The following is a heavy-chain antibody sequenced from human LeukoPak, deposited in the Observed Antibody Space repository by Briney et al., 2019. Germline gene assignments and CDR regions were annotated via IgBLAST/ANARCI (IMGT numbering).Heavy chain of an antibody. CDR3: AALDYYGPGRSYDAFDI. CDR2: IIPIFGTA. V-gene: IGHV1-69*06. Sequence: SVKVSCKASGGTFSSYAISWVRQAPGQGLEWMGGIIPIFGTANYAQKFQGRVTITADKSTSTAYMELSSLRSEDTAVYYCAALDYYGPGRSYDAFDIWGQGTMVTVSS. D-gene: IGHD3-10*01. J-gene: IGHJ3*02. CDR1: GGTFSSYA.